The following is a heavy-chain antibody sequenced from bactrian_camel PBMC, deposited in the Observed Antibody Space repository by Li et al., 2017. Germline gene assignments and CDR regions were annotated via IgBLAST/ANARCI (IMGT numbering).Heavy chain of an antibody. V-gene: IGHV3S53*01. D-gene: IGHD6*01. Sequence: QLVESGGGSVQAGGSPRLSCSISPAISHRNCMAWFRQVPGDEREGVAAIYLTAGATHYIDSVKGRFTISEDSAKKTVYLRMNSLKPEDTAMYYCAADQSLPGTVVDVAEIPDFTYRDQGTQ. CDR2: IYLTAGAT. CDR3: AADQSLPGTVVDVAEIPDFTY. J-gene: IGHJ6*01. CDR1: PAISHRNC.